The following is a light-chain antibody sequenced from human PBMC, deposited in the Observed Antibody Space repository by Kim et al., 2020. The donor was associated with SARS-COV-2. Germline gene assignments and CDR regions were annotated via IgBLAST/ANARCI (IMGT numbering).Light chain of an antibody. J-gene: IGKJ5*01. CDR3: QHYRSSPPFLT. CDR2: AAS. CDR1: QIVSSSY. Sequence: EILLTRPPCTLSLPPGERASLSCRASQIVSSSYLAWYQQKVGQAPRRLIYAASSRATGIPDRFSGSGSGTDFTLTISRLEPEDFAVYYCQHYRSSPPFLTFGQGTRLEIK. V-gene: IGKV3-20*01.